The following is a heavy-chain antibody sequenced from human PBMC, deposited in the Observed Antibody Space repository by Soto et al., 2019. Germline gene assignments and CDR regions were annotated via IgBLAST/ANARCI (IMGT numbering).Heavy chain of an antibody. CDR1: GFTFDTYT. Sequence: GGSLRLSCTASGFTFDTYTMNWLRQATGRGLEWVPSISATTTYKYYAASVAGRFTISRDNAKNSLYRHTNSLVADYTAVYYCARGSSSKSGHLWHFELWGRGTLVTVSS. V-gene: IGHV3-21*01. CDR3: ARGSSSKSGHLWHFEL. CDR2: ISATTTYK. D-gene: IGHD2-8*02. J-gene: IGHJ2*01.